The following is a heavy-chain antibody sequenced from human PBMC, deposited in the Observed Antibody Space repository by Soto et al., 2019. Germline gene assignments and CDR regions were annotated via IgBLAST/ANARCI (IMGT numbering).Heavy chain of an antibody. CDR1: GFTFASYG. V-gene: IGHV1-18*01. D-gene: IGHD2-21*01. CDR2: ISAKNGNT. J-gene: IGHJ6*02. Sequence: ASVKDSCKASGFTFASYGLSWVRQAPGQGLGWMGMISAKNGNTNYAQKLQGRVTMTTDTSTTTAYMDLMCLKSEDTSVFYCARSVIRWVTSQFFMDVWGQVATGTVS. CDR3: ARSVIRWVTSQFFMDV.